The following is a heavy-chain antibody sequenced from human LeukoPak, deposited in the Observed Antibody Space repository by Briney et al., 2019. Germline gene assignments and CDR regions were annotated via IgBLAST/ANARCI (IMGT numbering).Heavy chain of an antibody. CDR1: GFTFSSYA. CDR3: AKDPDYYDSSGYYY. J-gene: IGHJ4*02. Sequence: PGGSLRLSCAASGFTFSSYAMSWVRQAPGKGLEWVSAISGSGGSTYYADSVKGRFTISRDNSKNTLYLQMNSLRAEDTAAYYCAKDPDYYDSSGYYYWGQGTLVTVSS. CDR2: ISGSGGST. D-gene: IGHD3-22*01. V-gene: IGHV3-23*01.